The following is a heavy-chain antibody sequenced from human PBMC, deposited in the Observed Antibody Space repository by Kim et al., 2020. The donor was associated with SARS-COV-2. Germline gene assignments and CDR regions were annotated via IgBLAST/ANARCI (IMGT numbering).Heavy chain of an antibody. D-gene: IGHD6-19*01. CDR3: ARERISVTDHFDY. V-gene: IGHV1-2*02. Sequence: YAPTFQGRVTGTGDTSISTAYRELRRLRSDDTAVYYCARERISVTDHFDYWGQGTLVTVSS. J-gene: IGHJ4*02.